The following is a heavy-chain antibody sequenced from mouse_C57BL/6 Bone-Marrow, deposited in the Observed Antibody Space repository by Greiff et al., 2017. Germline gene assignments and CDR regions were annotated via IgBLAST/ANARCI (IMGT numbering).Heavy chain of an antibody. CDR3: ARYYYYGSSYAMDY. D-gene: IGHD1-1*01. CDR2: IYPRSGNT. Sequence: QVHVKQSGAELARPGASVKLSCKASGYTFTSYGISWVKQRTGQGLEWIGEIYPRSGNTYYNEKFKGKDTLTADKSSSTAYMELRSLTSEDSAVYFCARYYYYGSSYAMDYWGQGTSVTVSS. V-gene: IGHV1-81*01. J-gene: IGHJ4*01. CDR1: GYTFTSYG.